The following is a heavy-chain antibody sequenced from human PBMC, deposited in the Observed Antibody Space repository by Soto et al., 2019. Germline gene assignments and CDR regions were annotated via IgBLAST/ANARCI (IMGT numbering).Heavy chain of an antibody. Sequence: QVQLVESGGGVVQPGRSLRLSCAASGFTFSSYGMHWVRQAPGKGLEWVAVIWYDGSNKYYADSVKGRFTISRDNSKNTLYLQMNSLRAEDTAVYYCARAGSDYSTPFDYWGQGTLVTVSS. V-gene: IGHV3-33*01. CDR1: GFTFSSYG. J-gene: IGHJ4*02. D-gene: IGHD4-4*01. CDR3: ARAGSDYSTPFDY. CDR2: IWYDGSNK.